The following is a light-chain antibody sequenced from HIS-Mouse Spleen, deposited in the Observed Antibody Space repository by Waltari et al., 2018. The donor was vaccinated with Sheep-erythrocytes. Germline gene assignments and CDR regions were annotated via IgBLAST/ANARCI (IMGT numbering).Light chain of an antibody. J-gene: IGLJ2*01. CDR2: QDR. CDR3: QAWDSSTAV. CDR1: KLGDKY. Sequence: SYELTQPPSVSVSPGQTASITCSGDKLGDKYAYWYQQKPGQSPVLVIYQDRKRPSGIPERFSCSYSGTTATLTISGTQAMDEADYYCQAWDSSTAVFGGGTKLTVL. V-gene: IGLV3-1*01.